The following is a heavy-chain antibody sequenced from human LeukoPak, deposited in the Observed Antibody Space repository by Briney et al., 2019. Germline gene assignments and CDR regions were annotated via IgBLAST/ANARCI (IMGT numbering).Heavy chain of an antibody. J-gene: IGHJ4*02. Sequence: GGSLRLSCAASGFTFSSYSMNWVRQAPGKGLEWVSSISSSSSYIYYADSVKGGFTISRDNAKNSLYLEMNSLRAEDTAVYYCARVGWNYYDSSGYRIDYWGQGTLVTVSS. CDR2: ISSSSSYI. D-gene: IGHD3-22*01. CDR1: GFTFSSYS. V-gene: IGHV3-21*01. CDR3: ARVGWNYYDSSGYRIDY.